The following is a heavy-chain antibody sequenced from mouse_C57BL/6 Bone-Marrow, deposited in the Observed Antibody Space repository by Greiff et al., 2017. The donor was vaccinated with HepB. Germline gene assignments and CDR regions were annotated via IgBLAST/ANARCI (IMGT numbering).Heavy chain of an antibody. Sequence: QVQLQQSGAELVRPGASVTLSCKASGYTFTDYEMHWVKQTPVHGLEWIGAIDPETGGTAYNQKFKGKAILTAEKSSSTAYMELRSLTSEDSAVYYCTRFDGYYYFDYWGQGTTLTVSS. J-gene: IGHJ2*01. CDR3: TRFDGYYYFDY. V-gene: IGHV1-15*01. D-gene: IGHD2-3*01. CDR2: IDPETGGT. CDR1: GYTFTDYE.